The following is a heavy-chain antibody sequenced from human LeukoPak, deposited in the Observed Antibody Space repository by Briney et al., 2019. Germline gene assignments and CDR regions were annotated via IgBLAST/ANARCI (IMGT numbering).Heavy chain of an antibody. J-gene: IGHJ2*01. D-gene: IGHD3-3*01. V-gene: IGHV3-23*01. Sequence: GGSLRLSCAASGFTFSSYAMNWVRQAPGKGLEWVSSINDGCNNINYAGSVKGQFTTSRDNSQNTLYLQMNSQRADDTAVYYCAKDQGTAIFGMIIPGWYFDLWGRGTLVTVST. CDR3: AKDQGTAIFGMIIPGWYFDL. CDR2: INDGCNNI. CDR1: GFTFSSYA.